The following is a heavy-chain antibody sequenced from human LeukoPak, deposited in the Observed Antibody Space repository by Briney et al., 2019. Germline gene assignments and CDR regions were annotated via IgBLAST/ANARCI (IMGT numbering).Heavy chain of an antibody. CDR1: GYTFTSYD. D-gene: IGHD2-15*01. Sequence: ASVKVSCKASGYTFTSYDINWVRQATGQGLEWTGWMNPNSGNTGYAQKFQGRVTMTRNTSIGTAYMELSSLRSEDTAVYYCARGLYCSGGSCYNIDYWGQGTLVTVSS. V-gene: IGHV1-8*01. J-gene: IGHJ4*02. CDR2: MNPNSGNT. CDR3: ARGLYCSGGSCYNIDY.